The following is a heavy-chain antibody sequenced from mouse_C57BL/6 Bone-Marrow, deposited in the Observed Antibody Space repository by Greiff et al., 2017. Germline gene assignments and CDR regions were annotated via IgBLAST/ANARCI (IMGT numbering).Heavy chain of an antibody. CDR3: ARDGYLDY. CDR2: IDPSDSYT. J-gene: IGHJ2*01. V-gene: IGHV1-69*01. D-gene: IGHD2-3*01. CDR1: GYTFTSYW. Sequence: QVQLQQPGAELVMPGASVKLSCKASGYTFTSYWMHWVKQRPGQGLEWIGEIDPSDSYTNYNQKFKGKSTMTVDKSSSTAYMQLSILTSEDSAVYYCARDGYLDYWGQGTTLTVAS.